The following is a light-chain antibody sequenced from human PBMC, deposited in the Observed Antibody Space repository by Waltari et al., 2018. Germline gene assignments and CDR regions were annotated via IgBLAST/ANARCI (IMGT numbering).Light chain of an antibody. CDR1: KLGDKY. CDR2: QDT. Sequence: SYDLTQPPSVSVSPGQTANIPCSGHKLGDKYACWYQQRPGQSPVLVIYQDTKRPSGIPERFSGSNSGNTATMTISGTQAMDEADYYCQTGDTNTVILGGGTKLTVL. V-gene: IGLV3-1*01. CDR3: QTGDTNTVI. J-gene: IGLJ2*01.